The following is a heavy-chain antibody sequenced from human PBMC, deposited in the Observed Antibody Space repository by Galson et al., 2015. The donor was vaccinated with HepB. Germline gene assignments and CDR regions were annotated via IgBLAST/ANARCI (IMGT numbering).Heavy chain of an antibody. J-gene: IGHJ6*03. CDR2: IWYDGSNK. CDR1: GFTFSSYG. Sequence: SLRLSCAASGFTFSSYGMHWVRQAPGKGLEWVAVIWYDGSNKYYADSVKGRFTISRDNSKNTLYLQMNSLRAEDTAVYYCARDRATGRYYYYMDVWGKGTTVTVSS. V-gene: IGHV3-33*01. CDR3: ARDRATGRYYYYMDV. D-gene: IGHD5-24*01.